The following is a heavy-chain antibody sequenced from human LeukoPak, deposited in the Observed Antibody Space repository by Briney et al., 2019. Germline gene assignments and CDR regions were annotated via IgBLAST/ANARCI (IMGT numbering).Heavy chain of an antibody. J-gene: IGHJ5*02. CDR3: ARRPRNYYDSSGYHWGNWFDP. CDR2: ISHSGST. D-gene: IGHD3-22*01. Sequence: SETLSLTCAAYGGSFSGYYWSWIRQPPGKGLEWIGEISHSGSTNYNPSLKSRVTISVDTSKNQFSLKLSSVTAADTAVYYCARRPRNYYDSSGYHWGNWFDPWGQGTLVTVSS. CDR1: GGSFSGYY. V-gene: IGHV4-34*01.